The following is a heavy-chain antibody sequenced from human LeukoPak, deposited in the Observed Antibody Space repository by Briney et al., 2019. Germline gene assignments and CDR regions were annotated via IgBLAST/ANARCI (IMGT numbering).Heavy chain of an antibody. J-gene: IGHJ5*02. V-gene: IGHV1-2*02. Sequence: GASVKVSCKASGYTFTSYGISWVRQAPGQGLEWMGWINPNSGGTNYAQKFQGRVTMTRDTSISTAYMELSRLRSDDTAVYYCAGQAVYDSSGYNWFDPWGQGTLVTVSS. D-gene: IGHD3-22*01. CDR2: INPNSGGT. CDR1: GYTFTSYG. CDR3: AGQAVYDSSGYNWFDP.